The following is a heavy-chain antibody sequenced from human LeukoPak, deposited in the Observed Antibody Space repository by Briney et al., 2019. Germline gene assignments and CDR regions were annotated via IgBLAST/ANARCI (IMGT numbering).Heavy chain of an antibody. J-gene: IGHJ4*02. CDR2: ISYDGSNK. CDR3: AKDRRTAAYCGGDCYSGVDY. V-gene: IGHV3-30*18. D-gene: IGHD2-21*02. CDR1: GFTFSSYG. Sequence: GGSLRLSCAASGFTFSSYGMHWVRQAPGKGLEWVAVISYDGSNKYYADSVKGRFTISRDNSKNTLYLQMNSLRAKDTAVYYCAKDRRTAAYCGGDCYSGVDYWGQGTLVTVSS.